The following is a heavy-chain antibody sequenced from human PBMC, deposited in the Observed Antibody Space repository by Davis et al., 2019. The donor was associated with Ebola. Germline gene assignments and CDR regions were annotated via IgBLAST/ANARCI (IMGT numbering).Heavy chain of an antibody. CDR3: AGVDYGDSWRWFDP. CDR1: GFTFSRYG. V-gene: IGHV3-74*01. D-gene: IGHD4-17*01. J-gene: IGHJ5*02. CDR2: INSDGSRT. Sequence: PGGSLRLSCAASGFTFSRYGMHWVRHAPGKGLVWVSRINSDGSRTNYADSVKGRFTISRDNAKNTVYLQMNSLRAEDTAVYFCAGVDYGDSWRWFDPWGQGTLVTVSS.